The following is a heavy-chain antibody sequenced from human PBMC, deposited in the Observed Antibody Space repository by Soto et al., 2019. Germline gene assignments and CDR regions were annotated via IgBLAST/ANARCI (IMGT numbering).Heavy chain of an antibody. CDR2: IYTSGSI. V-gene: IGHV4-4*07. CDR3: ARDPPKSRGSAPYSYYGRDV. J-gene: IGHJ6*04. CDR1: GGSISSYY. Sequence: SETLSLTCTVSGGSISSYYWSWIRQPAGKGLEWIGRIYTSGSINYNPSLKSRVTMSVDTSKNQFSLKLSSVTAADTAVYYCARDPPKSRGSAPYSYYGRDVCGKGNTVSVYS. D-gene: IGHD3-22*01.